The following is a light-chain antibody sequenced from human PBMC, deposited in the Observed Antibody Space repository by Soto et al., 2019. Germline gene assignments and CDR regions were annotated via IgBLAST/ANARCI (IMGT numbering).Light chain of an antibody. J-gene: IGKJ2*01. V-gene: IGKV3-20*01. CDR2: GAY. CDR1: QSVGGNL. CDR3: QQYDTSPYT. Sequence: EIVLTQSPGTLSLSPGERATLSCRASQSVGGNLLAWYQQKPGQAPRLLIYGAYHRATGIPDRFRGSGSGTDFTLTIYRLEPEDFAVYYCQQYDTSPYTFGQGTKLDIK.